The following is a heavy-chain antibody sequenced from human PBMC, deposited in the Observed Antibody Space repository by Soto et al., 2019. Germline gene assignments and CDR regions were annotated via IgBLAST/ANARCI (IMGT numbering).Heavy chain of an antibody. CDR1: GFTFSNAW. Sequence: GGSLRLSCAASGFTFSNAWMNWVRQAPGKGLEWVGRIKSKTDGGTTDYAAPVKGRFTISRDDSKNTLYLQMNSLKTEDTAVYYCTTRQPPPKDIVATITYYYYGMDVWGQGTTVTVSS. CDR3: TTRQPPPKDIVATITYYYYGMDV. J-gene: IGHJ6*02. CDR2: IKSKTDGGTT. V-gene: IGHV3-15*07. D-gene: IGHD5-12*01.